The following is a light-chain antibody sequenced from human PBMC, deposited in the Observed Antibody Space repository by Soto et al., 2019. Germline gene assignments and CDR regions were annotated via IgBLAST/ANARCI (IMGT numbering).Light chain of an antibody. V-gene: IGKV3-20*01. CDR1: QSVSNSY. CDR2: GAS. CDR3: QQYGTSPIT. J-gene: IGKJ5*01. Sequence: EIVLTQSPGTLSLSPGERAALSCRASQSVSNSYLAWYQQKPGQAPRLLIYGASSRATGIPDRFSGSGSGTDFPLTISRLEPEDFAVYYCQQYGTSPITFGQGTRLGIK.